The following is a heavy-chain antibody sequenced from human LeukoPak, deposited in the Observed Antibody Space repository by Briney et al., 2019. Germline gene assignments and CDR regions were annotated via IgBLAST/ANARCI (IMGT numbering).Heavy chain of an antibody. CDR3: ARGALLWFGDRMEYYFDY. Sequence: SETLSLTCTVSSGSITNYYWGWIRQPPGKGLEWIGFIYYSGNTNYNPSLKSRVTISVDTSKNQFSLKLSSMTAADTAVYYCARGALLWFGDRMEYYFDYWGQGTLLTVSS. D-gene: IGHD3-10*01. CDR2: IYYSGNT. J-gene: IGHJ4*02. CDR1: SGSITNYY. V-gene: IGHV4-59*01.